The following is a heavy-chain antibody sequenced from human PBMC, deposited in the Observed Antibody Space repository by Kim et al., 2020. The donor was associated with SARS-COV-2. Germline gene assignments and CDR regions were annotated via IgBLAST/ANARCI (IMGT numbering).Heavy chain of an antibody. Sequence: DSVKSQFTISRDNYKNTQYLQMNSLIAEDTAVYYCAKQGGYSYGPNYFDYWGQGTLVTVSS. V-gene: IGHV3-30*02. D-gene: IGHD5-18*01. CDR3: AKQGGYSYGPNYFDY. J-gene: IGHJ4*02.